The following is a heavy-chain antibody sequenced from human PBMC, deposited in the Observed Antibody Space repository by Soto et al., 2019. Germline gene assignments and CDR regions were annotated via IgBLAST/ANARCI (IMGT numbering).Heavy chain of an antibody. CDR3: ARDTDGLHY. V-gene: IGHV3-74*01. Sequence: PWGSLRLSCSASGLIFSNYKMHWFRQAPGKGLVWVSRINTDGSITDYADSVKGRFTVSRDNPKNTLYLQMNSLRAEDTAVYYCARDTDGLHYWGQGTLVTVSS. CDR1: GLIFSNYK. J-gene: IGHJ4*02. CDR2: INTDGSIT.